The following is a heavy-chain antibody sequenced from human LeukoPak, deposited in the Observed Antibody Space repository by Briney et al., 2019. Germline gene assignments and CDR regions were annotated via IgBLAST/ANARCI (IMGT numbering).Heavy chain of an antibody. D-gene: IGHD4-17*01. CDR1: GGSFSGYY. Sequence: PSETLSLTCAVHGGSFSGYYWSWIRQPPGKGLEWIGEINHSGSTNYNPSLKSRVTISVDTSKNQFSLKLSSVTAADTAVYYCARGQWYGDYGLDYWGQGTLVTVSS. J-gene: IGHJ4*02. V-gene: IGHV4-34*01. CDR2: INHSGST. CDR3: ARGQWYGDYGLDY.